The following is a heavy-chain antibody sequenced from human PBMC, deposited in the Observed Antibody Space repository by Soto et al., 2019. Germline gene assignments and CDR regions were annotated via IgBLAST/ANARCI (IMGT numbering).Heavy chain of an antibody. V-gene: IGHV4-30-4*08. CDR1: GATINTGDYY. CDR2: IYYSGST. J-gene: IGHJ4*02. CDR3: AIILMNYYRLDY. D-gene: IGHD3-10*01. Sequence: PSETLCLTXTVSGATINTGDYYWSWIRQPPGKGLDWTGHIYYSGSTYYNPSLKSRAGISVDSSKSQVSLKLTSVTTADTAVYFRAIILMNYYRLDYWGQGALVTVSS.